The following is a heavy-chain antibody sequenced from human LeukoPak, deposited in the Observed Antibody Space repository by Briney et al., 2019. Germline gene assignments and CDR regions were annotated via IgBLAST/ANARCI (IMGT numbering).Heavy chain of an antibody. Sequence: PGGSLRLSCAASGFTFSSYAMHWVRQAPGKGLEWVAVIWYDGSNKYYADSVKGRFTISRDNSKNTLYLQMNSLRAEDTAVYYCASSEFGDVATDYWGQGTLVTVSS. CDR3: ASSEFGDVATDY. CDR1: GFTFSSYA. CDR2: IWYDGSNK. J-gene: IGHJ4*02. D-gene: IGHD3-10*01. V-gene: IGHV3-33*08.